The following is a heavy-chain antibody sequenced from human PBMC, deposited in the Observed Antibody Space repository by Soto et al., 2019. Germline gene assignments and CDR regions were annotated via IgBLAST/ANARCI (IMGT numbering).Heavy chain of an antibody. CDR2: IHSDGSST. Sequence: EVQLVESGGGLVQPGGSLRLSCAASGCTLSNYWMHWVRQAPGKGLVWVSRIHSDGSSTFYADSVKGRFTISRDNAKKMVYLQMNSLRAEDTAVYYCARDNWNTVWGQGTMVTVSS. CDR1: GCTLSNYW. J-gene: IGHJ3*01. CDR3: ARDNWNTV. D-gene: IGHD1-20*01. V-gene: IGHV3-74*01.